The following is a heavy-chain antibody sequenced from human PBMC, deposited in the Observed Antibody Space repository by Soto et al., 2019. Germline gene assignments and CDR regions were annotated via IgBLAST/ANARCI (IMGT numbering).Heavy chain of an antibody. CDR2: IYPDDSDI. CDR1: GYTFTNYW. CDR3: ARDLGYCSSGTYYPWFDP. V-gene: IGHV5-51*01. D-gene: IGHD2-15*01. Sequence: GESLKISCKASGYTFTNYWIGWVRQMPGKGLEWMGIIYPDDSDIRYSPSFQGQVTMSADKSISTAYLQWTSLKASDTAMYYCARDLGYCSSGTYYPWFDPWGQGTLVTVSS. J-gene: IGHJ5*02.